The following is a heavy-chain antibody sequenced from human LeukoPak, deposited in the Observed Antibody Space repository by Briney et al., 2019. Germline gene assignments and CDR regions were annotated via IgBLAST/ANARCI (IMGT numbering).Heavy chain of an antibody. J-gene: IGHJ4*02. D-gene: IGHD2-21*02. V-gene: IGHV3-43*02. CDR1: GFSFAYYA. CDR2: ITANGDST. CDR3: AKDIDAGTAGFAFDY. Sequence: GGSLRLSCAASGFSFAYYAMHWVRQAPGKGLEWVSLITANGDSTYYADSVKGRFTISRDNSKISLSLQMNSLRTKDTALYYCAKDIDAGTAGFAFDYWGQGTLVAVSS.